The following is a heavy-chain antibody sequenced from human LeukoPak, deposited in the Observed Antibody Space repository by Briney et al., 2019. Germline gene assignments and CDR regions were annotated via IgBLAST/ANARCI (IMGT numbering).Heavy chain of an antibody. CDR2: ISSSSSYI. CDR1: GFTFSSYS. J-gene: IGHJ4*02. Sequence: PGGSLRLSCAASGFTFSSYSMNWVRQAPGKGLEWVSSISSSSSYIYYADSVKGRFTISRDNAKNSLYLQMNSLSAEDTAVYYCARDSSPPLLRPKGFDYWGQGTLVTVSS. D-gene: IGHD2-15*01. V-gene: IGHV3-21*01. CDR3: ARDSSPPLLRPKGFDY.